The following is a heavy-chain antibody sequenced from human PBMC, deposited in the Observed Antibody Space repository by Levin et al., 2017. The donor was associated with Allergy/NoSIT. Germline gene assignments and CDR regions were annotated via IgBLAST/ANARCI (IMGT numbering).Heavy chain of an antibody. CDR2: ISTSSRTI. CDR3: ARDSGYDRPYYYYYMDV. Sequence: GGSLRLSCAASGFTFSSYNMNWVRQAPGKGLEWISYISTSSRTIDYGDSVKGRFTISRDNAKNSLYLQMNSLRGEDTAVYYCARDSGYDRPYYYYYMDVRGKGTTVTVSS. CDR1: GFTFSSYN. V-gene: IGHV3-48*01. J-gene: IGHJ6*03. D-gene: IGHD5-12*01.